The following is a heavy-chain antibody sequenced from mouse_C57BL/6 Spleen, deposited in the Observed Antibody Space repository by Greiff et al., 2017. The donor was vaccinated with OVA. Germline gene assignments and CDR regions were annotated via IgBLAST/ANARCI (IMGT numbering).Heavy chain of an antibody. D-gene: IGHD1-1*01. J-gene: IGHJ4*01. CDR2: IYPRSGNT. CDR1: GYTFTSYG. CDR3: AREGITTVVDYYAMDY. Sequence: SGAELARPGASVKLSCKASGYTFTSYGISWVKQRTGQGLEWIGEIYPRSGNTYYNEKFKGKATLTADKSSSTAYMELRSLTSEDSAVYFCAREGITTVVDYYAMDYWGQVTSVTVSS. V-gene: IGHV1-81*01.